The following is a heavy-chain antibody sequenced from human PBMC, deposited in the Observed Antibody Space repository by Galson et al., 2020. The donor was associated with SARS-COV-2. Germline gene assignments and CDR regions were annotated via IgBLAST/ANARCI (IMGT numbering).Heavy chain of an antibody. D-gene: IGHD2-15*01. J-gene: IGHJ5*02. CDR3: ARASRQVVTTTRVVVNWFDP. V-gene: IGHV4-31*03. CDR1: GDSISSNAYY. Sequence: ASETLSLTCTVSGDSISSNAYYWSWIRQHPGKGLEWIGYIYHSGGTYYSPSLKSRVTISIDTSKNQFSLNLNSVTAADTAVDYCARASRQVVTTTRVVVNWFDPWGQGTLVTVSS. CDR2: IYHSGGT.